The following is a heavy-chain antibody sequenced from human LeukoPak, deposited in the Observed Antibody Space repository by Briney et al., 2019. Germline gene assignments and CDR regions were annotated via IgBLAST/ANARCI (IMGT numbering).Heavy chain of an antibody. CDR3: ARNGLGYCSRTSCYGSLY. V-gene: IGHV3-7*01. D-gene: IGHD2-2*01. Sequence: GGSLRLSCAASGFTFSTYWMSWVRQTPGKELEWVANIKYDGSEKNYVDSVKGRFSISRDNAKNSLYLQMNSLRAEDTAVYYCARNGLGYCSRTSCYGSLYWGQGTLVTVSS. CDR2: IKYDGSEK. J-gene: IGHJ1*01. CDR1: GFTFSTYW.